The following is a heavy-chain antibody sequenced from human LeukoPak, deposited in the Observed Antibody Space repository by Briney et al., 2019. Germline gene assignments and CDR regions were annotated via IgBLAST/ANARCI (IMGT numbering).Heavy chain of an antibody. CDR1: GFSFSNYW. J-gene: IGHJ4*02. Sequence: GGSLRLSCAASGFSFSNYWMSWVRQAPGKGLEWVANIKQDGSEKYYVDSVKGRFTISRDNAKNSLYLQMNSLRAEDTAMYYCARGRYSGTTYYFDYWGQGTLVTVSS. V-gene: IGHV3-7*03. CDR2: IKQDGSEK. CDR3: ARGRYSGTTYYFDY. D-gene: IGHD5-12*01.